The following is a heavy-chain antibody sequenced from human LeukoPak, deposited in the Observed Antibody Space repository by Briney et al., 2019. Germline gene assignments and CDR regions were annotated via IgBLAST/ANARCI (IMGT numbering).Heavy chain of an antibody. V-gene: IGHV4-34*01. D-gene: IGHD2-15*01. CDR2: INHSGST. Sequence: SGTLSLTCAVYGGSFSGYYWSWIRQPPGKGLEWIGEINHSGSTNYNPSLKSRVTISVDTSKNQFSLKLSSVTAADTAVYYCARGVELGYCSGGSCSNDYWGQGTLVTVSS. J-gene: IGHJ4*02. CDR1: GGSFSGYY. CDR3: ARGVELGYCSGGSCSNDY.